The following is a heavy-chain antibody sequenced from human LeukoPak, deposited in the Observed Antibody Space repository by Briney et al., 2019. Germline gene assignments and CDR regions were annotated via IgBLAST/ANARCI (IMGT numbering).Heavy chain of an antibody. CDR2: IYTSGST. Sequence: SETLSFTCTVSGGSISSGSYYWSWIRQPAGKGLEWIGRIYTSGSTNYNPSLKSRVTISVDTSKNQFSLKLSSVTAADTAVYYCARAESYWYFDLWGRGTLVTVSS. J-gene: IGHJ2*01. D-gene: IGHD2/OR15-2a*01. CDR3: ARAESYWYFDL. V-gene: IGHV4-61*02. CDR1: GGSISSGSYY.